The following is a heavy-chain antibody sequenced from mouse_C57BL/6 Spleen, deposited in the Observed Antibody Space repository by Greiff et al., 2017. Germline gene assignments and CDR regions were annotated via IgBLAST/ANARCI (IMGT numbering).Heavy chain of an antibody. Sequence: EVKVVESGGGLVKPGGSLKLSCAASGFTFSSYAMSWVHQTPEKRLEWVATISDGGSYTYYPDNVKGRFTISRDNAKNNLYLQMSHLKSEDTAMYYCARGKYYGSSYFDYWGQGTTLTVSS. CDR3: ARGKYYGSSYFDY. V-gene: IGHV5-4*03. D-gene: IGHD1-1*01. J-gene: IGHJ2*01. CDR1: GFTFSSYA. CDR2: ISDGGSYT.